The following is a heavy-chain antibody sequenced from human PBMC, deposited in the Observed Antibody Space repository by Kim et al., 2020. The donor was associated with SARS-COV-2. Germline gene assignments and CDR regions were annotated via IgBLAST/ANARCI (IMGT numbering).Heavy chain of an antibody. CDR2: IYPGDSDT. CDR1: GYSFTSYW. J-gene: IGHJ4*02. CDR3: ARSNIEGIVVVVAATYYFDY. V-gene: IGHV5-51*01. Sequence: GESLQISCKGSGYSFTSYWIGWVRQMPGKGLEWMGIIYPGDSDTRYSPSFQGQVTISADKSISTAYLQWSSLKASDTAMYYCARSNIEGIVVVVAATYYFDYWGQGTLVTVSS. D-gene: IGHD2-15*01.